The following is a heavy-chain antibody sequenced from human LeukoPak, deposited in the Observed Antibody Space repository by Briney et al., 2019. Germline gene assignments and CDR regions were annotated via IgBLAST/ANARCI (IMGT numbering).Heavy chain of an antibody. J-gene: IGHJ4*02. V-gene: IGHV3-23*01. D-gene: IGHD3-10*01. Sequence: GGSLRLSCAASGFTFSGFVISWVRQAPGKGPQWVADISGSGGSTYYADSVKGRFSVSRDNSKSTLSLQMNSLRAEDTALYYCAKKYYYGSGSYIFHFDHWGQGTPVTVSS. CDR1: GFTFSGFV. CDR2: ISGSGGST. CDR3: AKKYYYGSGSYIFHFDH.